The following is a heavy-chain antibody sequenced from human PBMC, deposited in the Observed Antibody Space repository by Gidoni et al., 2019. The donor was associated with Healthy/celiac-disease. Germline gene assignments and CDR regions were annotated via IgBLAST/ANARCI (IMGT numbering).Heavy chain of an antibody. CDR2: ISSSSSYI. V-gene: IGHV3-21*01. Sequence: EVQLVESGGGLVKPGGSLRLSGAASGFTFSSYSMNWVRQAPGKGLEWVSSISSSSSYIYYADSVKGRFTISRDNAKNSLYLQMNSLRAEDTAVYYCARDSATDYYDSSGYNDYWGQGTLVTVSS. J-gene: IGHJ4*02. CDR1: GFTFSSYS. D-gene: IGHD3-22*01. CDR3: ARDSATDYYDSSGYNDY.